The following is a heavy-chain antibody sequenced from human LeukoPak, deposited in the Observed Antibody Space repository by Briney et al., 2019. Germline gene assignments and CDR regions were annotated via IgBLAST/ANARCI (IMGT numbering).Heavy chain of an antibody. CDR3: AKDLRFLEWLLSNWFDP. Sequence: GGSLRLSCAASGFTFSSYAMSWVRQAPGKGLERVSAISGSGGSTYYADSVKGRFTISRDNSKNTLYLQMNSLRAEDTAVYYCAKDLRFLEWLLSNWFDPWGQGTLVTVSS. J-gene: IGHJ5*02. CDR2: ISGSGGST. V-gene: IGHV3-23*01. D-gene: IGHD3-3*01. CDR1: GFTFSSYA.